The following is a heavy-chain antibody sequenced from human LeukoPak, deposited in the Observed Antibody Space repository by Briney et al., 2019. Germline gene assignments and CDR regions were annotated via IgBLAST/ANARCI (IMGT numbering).Heavy chain of an antibody. CDR3: ARDLHYYVAMDV. CDR1: GFIFKNYG. Sequence: GGSLRLSCAASGFIFKNYGMSWVRQAPGKGLEWVSGIGGSGERTYYTDSVKGRFTVSRDNSKNTLSLQLNSLRDEDTAVYYCARDLHYYVAMDVWGQGTTVTVSS. D-gene: IGHD3-10*02. V-gene: IGHV3-23*01. J-gene: IGHJ6*02. CDR2: IGGSGERT.